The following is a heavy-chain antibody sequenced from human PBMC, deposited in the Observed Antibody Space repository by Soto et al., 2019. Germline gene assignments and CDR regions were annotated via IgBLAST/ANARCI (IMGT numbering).Heavy chain of an antibody. CDR2: ISAYNGNT. D-gene: IGHD3-22*01. V-gene: IGHV1-18*01. CDR1: GYTFTSYG. CDR3: ARDLLRANYYDSSGYWGGLAFDI. J-gene: IGHJ3*02. Sequence: ASVKVSCKASGYTFTSYGISWVRQAPGQGLEWMGWISAYNGNTNYAQKLQGRVTMTTDTSTSTAYMELRSLRSDDTAVYYCARDLLRANYYDSSGYWGGLAFDIWGQGTMVTVSS.